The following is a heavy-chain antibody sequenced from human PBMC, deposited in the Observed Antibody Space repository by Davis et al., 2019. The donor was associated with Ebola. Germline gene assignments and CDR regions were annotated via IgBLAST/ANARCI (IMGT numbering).Heavy chain of an antibody. CDR3: SSWVSSHFDF. V-gene: IGHV3-23*01. CDR2: VSASGGST. D-gene: IGHD6-13*01. CDR1: GFTFRNYA. J-gene: IGHJ4*02. Sequence: GESLKISCAVSGFTFRNYAMTWVRQAPGKGLEWVSAVSASGGSTHNADSVRGRFTISRDNSKNTLFLQMDSLRPEDTAMYYCSSWVSSHFDFWGRGTLVTVSS.